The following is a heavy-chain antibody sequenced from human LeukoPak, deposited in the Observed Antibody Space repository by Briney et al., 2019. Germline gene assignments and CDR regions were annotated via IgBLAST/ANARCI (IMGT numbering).Heavy chain of an antibody. D-gene: IGHD6-13*01. Sequence: GGSLRLSCADSGFTFSSYWMSWVRQAPGKGLEWVANIKQDGSEKYYVDSVKGRFTISRDNAKNSLYLQMNSLRAEDTAAYYCARGVAAAGNFDYWGQGTLVTVSS. CDR3: ARGVAAAGNFDY. V-gene: IGHV3-7*01. CDR1: GFTFSSYW. CDR2: IKQDGSEK. J-gene: IGHJ4*02.